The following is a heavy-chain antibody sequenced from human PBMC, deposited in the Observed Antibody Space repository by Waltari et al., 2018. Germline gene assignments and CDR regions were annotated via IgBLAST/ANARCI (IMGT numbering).Heavy chain of an antibody. CDR1: GGSIGRGGYF. J-gene: IGHJ5*02. D-gene: IGHD2-15*01. V-gene: IGHV4-31*03. Sequence: QVQLQESGPGLVQPSQTLSLTCTVSGGSIGRGGYFWSWIRQLPGKGLEWIGYIYYTGSSFYNPSLRSRVTRSVDTSNNQFSLKLRSVTAADTAMYYCARGVGSLYSWFDPWGQGALVTVSS. CDR2: IYYTGSS. CDR3: ARGVGSLYSWFDP.